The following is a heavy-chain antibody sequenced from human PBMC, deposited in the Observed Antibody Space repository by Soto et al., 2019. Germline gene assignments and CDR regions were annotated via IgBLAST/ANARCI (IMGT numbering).Heavy chain of an antibody. J-gene: IGHJ4*02. D-gene: IGHD6-19*01. CDR2: IVVGSGNT. CDR1: GFTFTSYA. V-gene: IGHV1-58*02. Sequence: QMQLVQSGPEVKKPGTSVKVSCKASGFTFTSYAMQWVRQARGQRLEWIGWIVVGSGNTNYAQKFQERVTITRDMSTSTAYMELSSLRSEDTAVYYCAARIAVAKKYYFDYWGQGTLVTVSS. CDR3: AARIAVAKKYYFDY.